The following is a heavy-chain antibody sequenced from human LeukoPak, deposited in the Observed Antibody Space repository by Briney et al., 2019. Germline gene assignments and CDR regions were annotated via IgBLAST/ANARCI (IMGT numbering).Heavy chain of an antibody. CDR2: ISGSGGST. CDR1: GFTFSSYA. D-gene: IGHD3-10*01. J-gene: IGHJ6*02. V-gene: IGHV3-23*01. Sequence: GGSLRLSCAASGFTFSSYAMSWVRQAPGKGLEWVSAISGSGGSTYYADSVKGRFTISRDNSKNTLYLQMNSLRAEDTAVYYCAKWAYYGSGSYLSYYYYGMDVWGQGTTVTVS. CDR3: AKWAYYGSGSYLSYYYYGMDV.